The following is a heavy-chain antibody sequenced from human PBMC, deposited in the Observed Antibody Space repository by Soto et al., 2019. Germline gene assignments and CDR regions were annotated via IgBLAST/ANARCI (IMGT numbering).Heavy chain of an antibody. V-gene: IGHV4-31*03. Sequence: SESLSLTCTVSGGSTCSGGDYWSWIRQHPGKGLEWISNIYYTGSTYYNPSLKSRVSTSVDTSKNQFSLKLSSVTAADTAVYYCARGGTSPAFWFDTWGQGTLVTVSS. J-gene: IGHJ5*02. CDR1: GGSTCSGGDY. CDR3: ARGGTSPAFWFDT. D-gene: IGHD3-16*01. CDR2: IYYTGST.